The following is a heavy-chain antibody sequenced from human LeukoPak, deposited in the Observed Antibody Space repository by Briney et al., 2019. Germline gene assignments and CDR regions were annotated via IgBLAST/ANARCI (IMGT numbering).Heavy chain of an antibody. CDR2: IIPIFGTA. Sequence: SVKVSCKASGGTFSSYAISWVRQAPGQGLEWMGGIIPIFGTANYAQTFQGRVTITADESTSTAYMELSSLRSEDTAVYYCAREDSSGWEHFDYWGQGTLVTVSS. V-gene: IGHV1-69*13. J-gene: IGHJ4*02. CDR3: AREDSSGWEHFDY. CDR1: GGTFSSYA. D-gene: IGHD6-19*01.